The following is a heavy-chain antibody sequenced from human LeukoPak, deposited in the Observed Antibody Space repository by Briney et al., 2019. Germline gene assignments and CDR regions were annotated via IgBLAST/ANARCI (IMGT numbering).Heavy chain of an antibody. CDR2: INTNTGNP. CDR1: GYTFTSYA. CDR3: ARVIFTGTSLAFDI. J-gene: IGHJ3*02. Sequence: ASVKVSCKASGYTFTSYAMNLVRQAPGQGLEWMGWINTNTGNPTYAQGFTGRFVFSLDTSVSTAYLQISSLKAEDTAVYYCARVIFTGTSLAFDIWGQGTMVTVSS. D-gene: IGHD1-7*01. V-gene: IGHV7-4-1*02.